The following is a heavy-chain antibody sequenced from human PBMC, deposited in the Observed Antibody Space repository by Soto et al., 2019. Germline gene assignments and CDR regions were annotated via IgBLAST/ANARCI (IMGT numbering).Heavy chain of an antibody. J-gene: IGHJ4*02. D-gene: IGHD6-6*01. CDR3: ARQDLGYGSSRPIDY. CDR1: GGSISSSSYY. V-gene: IGHV4-39*01. CDR2: IYYSGST. Sequence: SETLSLTCTVSGGSISSSSYYWGWIRQPPGKGREWIGSIYYSGSTYYNPSLKSRVTISVDTSKNQFSLKLSSVTAADTAVYYCARQDLGYGSSRPIDYWGQGTLVTVSS.